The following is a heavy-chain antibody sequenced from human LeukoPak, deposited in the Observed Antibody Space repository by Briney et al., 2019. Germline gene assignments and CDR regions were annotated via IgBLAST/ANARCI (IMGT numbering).Heavy chain of an antibody. V-gene: IGHV1-2*02. CDR3: ARGYYGMDL. CDR1: GYTFIGQY. J-gene: IGHJ6*02. Sequence: ASVTVSCKASGYTFIGQYLYWARQTPGQGLEWMGWINPKTGDTDSAQNFQGRVTMTRDTSVSTVYMELSSLTSDETAVYYCARGYYGMDLWGQGTTVTVSS. CDR2: INPKTGDT.